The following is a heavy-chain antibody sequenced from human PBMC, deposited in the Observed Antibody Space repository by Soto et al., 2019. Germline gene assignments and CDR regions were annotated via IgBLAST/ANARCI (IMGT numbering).Heavy chain of an antibody. V-gene: IGHV3-23*01. CDR3: AKDSNIVVVPAATYYFDY. CDR2: ISGSGGST. CDR1: GFTFSSYA. Sequence: SGGSLRLSCAASGFTFSSYAMSWVRQAPGKGLEWVSAISGSGGSTYYADSVKGRFTISRDNSKNTLYLQMNSLRAEDTAVYYCAKDSNIVVVPAATYYFDYWGQGTLVTVSS. D-gene: IGHD2-2*01. J-gene: IGHJ4*02.